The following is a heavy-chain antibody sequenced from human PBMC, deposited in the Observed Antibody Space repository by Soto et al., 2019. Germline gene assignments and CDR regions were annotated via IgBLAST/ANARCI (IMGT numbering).Heavy chain of an antibody. CDR3: ARATPYYYDSSGYRRWFDY. CDR2: IYYSGST. V-gene: IGHV4-59*01. J-gene: IGHJ4*02. CDR1: GGSISSYY. Sequence: SETLSLTCTVSGGSISSYYWSWIRQPPGKGLEWIGYIYYSGSTNYNPSLKSRVTISVDTSKNQFSLKLSSVTAADTAVYYCARATPYYYDSSGYRRWFDYWGQGTLVTVSS. D-gene: IGHD3-22*01.